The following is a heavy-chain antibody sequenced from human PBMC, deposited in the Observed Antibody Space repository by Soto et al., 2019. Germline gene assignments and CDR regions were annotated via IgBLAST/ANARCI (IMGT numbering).Heavy chain of an antibody. CDR2: ISGSGGST. V-gene: IGHV3-23*01. CDR3: VKALRSSSSFGAFDI. D-gene: IGHD6-6*01. CDR1: GFTFSSYA. J-gene: IGHJ3*02. Sequence: EVQLLESGGGLVQPGGSLRLSCAASGFTFSSYAMSWVRQAPGKVLEWVSAISGSGGSTYYADSVKGRFTISRDNSKNTLDLQMDSLRAEDMAVYYCVKALRSSSSFGAFDIWGQGTMVVVSS.